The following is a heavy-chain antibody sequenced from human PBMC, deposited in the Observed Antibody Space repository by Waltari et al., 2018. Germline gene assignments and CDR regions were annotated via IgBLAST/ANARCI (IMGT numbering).Heavy chain of an antibody. Sequence: QLQLQVSGPGLMKPSETLSPTCTVSEGTISRSCLYWGWIRQSPGKGLEWIASMYYSGTTYYNPTLESRVTISGDTSKNQFSLRLSSVTAADTAVYYCARHWKRNGYRFDPWGQGTLVTVSS. V-gene: IGHV4-39*01. CDR3: ARHWKRNGYRFDP. D-gene: IGHD5-12*01. CDR2: MYYSGTT. CDR1: EGTISRSCLY. J-gene: IGHJ5*02.